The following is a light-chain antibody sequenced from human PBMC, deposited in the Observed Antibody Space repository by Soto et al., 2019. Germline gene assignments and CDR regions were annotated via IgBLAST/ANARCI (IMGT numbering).Light chain of an antibody. Sequence: QSALTQPASVSGSPGQSITISCTGTSSDVGGYNYVSWYRQHPGKAPKLMIYEVSNRPSGVSNRFSGSKSGNTASLTISGLQAEDEADYYCSSYTNSVYVFGTGTKLTVL. CDR2: EVS. CDR3: SSYTNSVYV. J-gene: IGLJ1*01. V-gene: IGLV2-14*01. CDR1: SSDVGGYNY.